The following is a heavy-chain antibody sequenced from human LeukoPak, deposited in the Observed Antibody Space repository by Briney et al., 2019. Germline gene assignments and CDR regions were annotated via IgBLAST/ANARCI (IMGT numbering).Heavy chain of an antibody. Sequence: GASVMVSCKASGYTFTGYYMHWVRQAPGQGLEWMGRINPNSGGTNYAQKFQGRVTMTRDTSISTAYMELSRLRSDDTAVYYCARAGDVVTAIGGYYYYMDVWGKGTTVTVSS. V-gene: IGHV1-2*06. D-gene: IGHD2-21*02. CDR2: INPNSGGT. CDR1: GYTFTGYY. J-gene: IGHJ6*03. CDR3: ARAGDVVTAIGGYYYYMDV.